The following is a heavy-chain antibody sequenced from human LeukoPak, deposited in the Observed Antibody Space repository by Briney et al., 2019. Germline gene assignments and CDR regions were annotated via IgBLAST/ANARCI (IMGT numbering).Heavy chain of an antibody. CDR3: ARVDSSSWYPPPTEVWFDP. CDR1: GYTFTGYY. D-gene: IGHD6-13*01. CDR2: INPNSGGT. V-gene: IGHV1-2*02. J-gene: IGHJ5*02. Sequence: ASVKVSCKASGYTFTGYYMHWVRQAPGQGLEWMGWINPNSGGTNYAQKFQGRVTMTRDTSISTAYMELSRLRSDDTAVYYCARVDSSSWYPPPTEVWFDPWGQGTLVTVSS.